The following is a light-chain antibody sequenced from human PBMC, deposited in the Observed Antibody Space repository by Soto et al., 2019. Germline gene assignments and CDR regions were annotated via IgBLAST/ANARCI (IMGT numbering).Light chain of an antibody. CDR3: QQLNNYPLT. Sequence: DTQLTQSPSFLSASLGDRVTITCRASQGIGSYLAWYQQKPGKAPRLLIYAASTLQSGVPSRFSGSGSDTEFTLTISSLQPEDFATYYCQQLNNYPLTFGGGTKVEIK. CDR2: AAS. J-gene: IGKJ4*01. V-gene: IGKV1-9*01. CDR1: QGIGSY.